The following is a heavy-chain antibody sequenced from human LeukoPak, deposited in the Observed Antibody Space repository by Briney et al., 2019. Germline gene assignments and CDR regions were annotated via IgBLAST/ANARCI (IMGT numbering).Heavy chain of an antibody. CDR1: GGSISSYY. Sequence: SETLSLTCTVSGGSISSYYWSWIRQPAGKGLEWIGRIYTSGSTNYNPSLKSRVTMSVDTSKNQFSLKLSSVTAAYTAVYYCAREEEDYYDSSGYYGDWGQGPLVTVSS. J-gene: IGHJ4*02. D-gene: IGHD3-22*01. V-gene: IGHV4-4*07. CDR2: IYTSGST. CDR3: AREEEDYYDSSGYYGD.